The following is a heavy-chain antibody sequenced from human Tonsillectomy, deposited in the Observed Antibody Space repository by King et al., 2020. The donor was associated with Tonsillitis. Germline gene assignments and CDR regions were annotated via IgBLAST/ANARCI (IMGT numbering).Heavy chain of an antibody. D-gene: IGHD4-17*01. Sequence: LVESGGGLVQPGGSLRLSCAASGFTFSIYEMNLVRQASGKGLEVVSYISSSCSTIYYADSVKGRFTISRDNAKNSLYLQMNSLRAEDTAVYYCARAHYGDFDYWGQGTLVTVSS. V-gene: IGHV3-48*03. CDR2: ISSSCSTI. CDR1: GFTFSIYE. J-gene: IGHJ4*02. CDR3: ARAHYGDFDY.